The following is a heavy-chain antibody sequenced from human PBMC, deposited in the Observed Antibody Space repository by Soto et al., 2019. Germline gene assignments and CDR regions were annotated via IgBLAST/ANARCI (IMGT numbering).Heavy chain of an antibody. D-gene: IGHD6-25*01. Sequence: SETLSLTCTVSGGSISSYYWSWTRQPPGKGLGWIGRIYTSGSTNSNLPLKSRVTMSVDTTKNQFSLKLRSVTAADTAVYYCARDSGGDSPFFLDYWGQGTLVTVSS. CDR3: ARDSGGDSPFFLDY. CDR2: IYTSGST. V-gene: IGHV4-4*07. CDR1: GGSISSYY. J-gene: IGHJ4*02.